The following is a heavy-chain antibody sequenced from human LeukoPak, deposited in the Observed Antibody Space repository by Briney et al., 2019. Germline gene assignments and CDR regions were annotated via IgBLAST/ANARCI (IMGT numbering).Heavy chain of an antibody. Sequence: GGSLRLSCAASGFTFSSYAMSWVRQAPGKGLEWVSAISGSGGSTYYADSVKGRFTISRDNSKNTLYLQMNSLRAEDTAVYYCAKGSITIFGVVIQYFYYMDVWGKGTTVTVSS. D-gene: IGHD3-3*01. J-gene: IGHJ6*03. CDR1: GFTFSSYA. CDR3: AKGSITIFGVVIQYFYYMDV. CDR2: ISGSGGST. V-gene: IGHV3-23*01.